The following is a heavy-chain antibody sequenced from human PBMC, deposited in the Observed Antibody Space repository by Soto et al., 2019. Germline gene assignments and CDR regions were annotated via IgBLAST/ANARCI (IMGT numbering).Heavy chain of an antibody. V-gene: IGHV1-69*13. J-gene: IGHJ4*02. CDR2: IIPIFGTA. Sequence: SVKVSCKASGGTFSSYAISWVRQAPGQGLEWIGGIIPIFGTANYAQKFQGRVTITADESTSTAYMELSSLRSEDTAVYYCARGDQRQKETFDYWGQGTLVTVSS. CDR3: ARGDQRQKETFDY. CDR1: GGTFSSYA.